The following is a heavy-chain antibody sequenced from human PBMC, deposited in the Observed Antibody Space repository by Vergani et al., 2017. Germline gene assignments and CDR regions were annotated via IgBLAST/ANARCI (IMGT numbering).Heavy chain of an antibody. V-gene: IGHV3-66*02. CDR3: ARERVGATPYYYYYYGMDV. Sequence: EVELLESGGGLAQPGGSLRVSCSASGFRVITYYMSWVRQAPGKGLEWVSVIYSGGSTYYADSVKGRFTISRDNSKNTLYLQMNSLRAEDTAVYYCARERVGATPYYYYYYGMDVWGQGP. D-gene: IGHD1-26*01. J-gene: IGHJ6*02. CDR2: IYSGGST. CDR1: GFRVITYY.